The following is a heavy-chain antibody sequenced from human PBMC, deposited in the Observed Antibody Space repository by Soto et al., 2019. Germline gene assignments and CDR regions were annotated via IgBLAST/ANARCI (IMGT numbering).Heavy chain of an antibody. Sequence: QVQLQESGPGLVKPSQTLSLTCIVSGASISSGDYFWSWIRQPPGKGLECIAYIYYSGGTYYNPSLESRVTISVDTSKNQFSLKRSSVTAADTAIYYCARAPIRSYYYDSRGYRPRPNWFDPWGQGTLVTVSS. CDR3: ARAPIRSYYYDSRGYRPRPNWFDP. CDR2: IYYSGGT. D-gene: IGHD3-22*01. CDR1: GASISSGDYF. V-gene: IGHV4-30-4*01. J-gene: IGHJ5*02.